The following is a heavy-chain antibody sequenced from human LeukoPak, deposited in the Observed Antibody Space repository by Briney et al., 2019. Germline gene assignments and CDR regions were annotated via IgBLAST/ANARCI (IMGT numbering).Heavy chain of an antibody. J-gene: IGHJ4*02. CDR3: ARVTVGFDY. Sequence: SETLSLTCTVSGGSIISTSYYWGWIRQSPGKGLEWIGSFYSRGSTNYNPSLKSRVTISVDTSKNQFSLNLSSVAAAGTAVYYCARVTVGFDYWGQGTLVTVSS. CDR1: GGSIISTSYY. D-gene: IGHD2-21*02. V-gene: IGHV4-39*07. CDR2: FYSRGST.